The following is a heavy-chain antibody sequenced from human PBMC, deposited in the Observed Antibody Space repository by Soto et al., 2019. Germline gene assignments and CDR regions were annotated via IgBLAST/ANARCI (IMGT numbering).Heavy chain of an antibody. V-gene: IGHV1-2*02. J-gene: IGHJ4*02. CDR3: ARDRGQLRYYFDY. Sequence: ASVKVSCKASGGTFSSYAISWVRQAPGQGLEWMGGIIPNSGGTNYAQKFQGRVTMTRDTSISTAYMELSRLRSDDTAVYYCARDRGQLRYYFDYWGQGTLVTVSS. D-gene: IGHD6-6*01. CDR2: IIPNSGGT. CDR1: GGTFSSYA.